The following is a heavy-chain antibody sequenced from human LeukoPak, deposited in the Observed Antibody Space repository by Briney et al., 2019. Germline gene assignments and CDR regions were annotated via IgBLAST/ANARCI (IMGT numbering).Heavy chain of an antibody. CDR1: GGSISSGDYY. CDR2: IYYSGST. D-gene: IGHD7-27*01. CDR3: ARINWAGYYYYGMDV. Sequence: PSQTLSLTCTVSGGSISSGDYYWSWIRQPPGKGLEWIGYIYYSGSTYYHPSLKSRVTISVDTSKHQFSLKLSSVTAADTAVYYCARINWAGYYYYGMDVWGKGTTVTVSS. V-gene: IGHV4-30-4*01. J-gene: IGHJ6*04.